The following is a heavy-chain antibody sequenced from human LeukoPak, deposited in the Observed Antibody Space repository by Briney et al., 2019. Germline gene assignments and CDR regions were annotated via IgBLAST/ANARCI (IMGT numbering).Heavy chain of an antibody. CDR2: VHARGDS. CDR3: VYSEVGSTATSVFDY. Sequence: SETLSLTCVVSGVSITTDYWSWVRQPAGKGLEYTGRVHARGDSNYSPSLKSRVTMSVDTPKNLFSLNLDSVTAADTAVYYCVYSEVGSTATSVFDYWGQGILVTVSS. CDR1: GVSITTDY. J-gene: IGHJ4*02. V-gene: IGHV4-4*07. D-gene: IGHD4-17*01.